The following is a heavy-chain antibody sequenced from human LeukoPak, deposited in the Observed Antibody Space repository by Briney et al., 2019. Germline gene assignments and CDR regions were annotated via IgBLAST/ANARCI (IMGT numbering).Heavy chain of an antibody. V-gene: IGHV3-23*01. CDR3: AKEIRSGYSGYGFGRVDY. J-gene: IGHJ4*02. Sequence: GGSLRLSCAASGFTFSSYGITWVRQAPGKGLEWVSSISGSGGSTYYADSVKGRFTISRDNSKNTLYLQMNSLRAEDTAVYYCAKEIRSGYSGYGFGRVDYWGQGTLVTVSS. CDR2: ISGSGGST. D-gene: IGHD5-12*01. CDR1: GFTFSSYG.